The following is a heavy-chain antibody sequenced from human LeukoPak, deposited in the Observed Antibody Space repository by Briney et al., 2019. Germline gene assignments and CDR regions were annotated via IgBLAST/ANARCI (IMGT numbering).Heavy chain of an antibody. CDR1: GGSISSGSYY. D-gene: IGHD2-2*01. J-gene: IGHJ4*02. Sequence: SQTLSLTCAVSGGSISSGSYYWSWIRQPAGKGLEWIGRIYTSGSTNYNPSLKSRVTISVDTSKNQFSLKLSSVIAADTAVYYCARGRYQLRPDYWGQGTLVTVSS. CDR3: ARGRYQLRPDY. CDR2: IYTSGST. V-gene: IGHV4-61*02.